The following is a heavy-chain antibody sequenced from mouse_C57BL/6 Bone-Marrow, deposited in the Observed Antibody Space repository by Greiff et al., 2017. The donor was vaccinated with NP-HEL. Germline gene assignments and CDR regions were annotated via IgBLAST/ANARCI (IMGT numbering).Heavy chain of an antibody. CDR1: GYTFTSYG. Sequence: QVQLQQSGAELARPGASVKLSCKASGYTFTSYGISWVTQRTGQGLEWIGEIYPRSGNTYYNEKFKGKATLTADKSSSTAYMELRSLTSEDAAVYFCADYYGSSYRFAYWGQGTLVTVSA. CDR2: IYPRSGNT. D-gene: IGHD1-1*01. V-gene: IGHV1-81*01. CDR3: ADYYGSSYRFAY. J-gene: IGHJ3*01.